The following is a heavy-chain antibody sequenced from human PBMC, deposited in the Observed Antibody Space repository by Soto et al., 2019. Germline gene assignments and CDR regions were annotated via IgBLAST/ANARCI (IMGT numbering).Heavy chain of an antibody. D-gene: IGHD2-2*01. J-gene: IGHJ4*02. Sequence: PGGSLRLSCAASGLPFSSYWMHWVRQAPGKGLVWVSRINGDGSSITYADSVKGRFTISRDNAKNTLYLQMNSLRAEDAAVYYCTRRGCSTTGCYFNWGRGTLVTVSS. CDR2: INGDGSSI. V-gene: IGHV3-74*03. CDR1: GLPFSSYW. CDR3: TRRGCSTTGCYFN.